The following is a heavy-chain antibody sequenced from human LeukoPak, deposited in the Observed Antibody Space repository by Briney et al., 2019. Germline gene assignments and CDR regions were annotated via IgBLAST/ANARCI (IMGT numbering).Heavy chain of an antibody. J-gene: IGHJ6*02. CDR1: GYTFTGYY. CDR2: INPNSGGT. CDR3: ARDGPIYDFWSGYPFSFVGMDV. Sequence: GASVKVSCKASGYTFTGYYMHWVRQAPGQGLEWMGWINPNSGGTNYAQKFQGRVTMTRDTSISTAYMELSRLRSDDTAVYYCARDGPIYDFWSGYPFSFVGMDVWGQGTTVTVSS. V-gene: IGHV1-2*02. D-gene: IGHD3-3*01.